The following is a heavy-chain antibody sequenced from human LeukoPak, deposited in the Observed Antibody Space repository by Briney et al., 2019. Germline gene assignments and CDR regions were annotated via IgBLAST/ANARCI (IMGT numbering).Heavy chain of an antibody. CDR1: GGTFSSYA. CDR3: ARVGSAWAGARGRVAFDI. J-gene: IGHJ3*02. D-gene: IGHD1-26*01. Sequence: ASVKVSCKASGGTFSSYAISWVRQAPGQGLEWMGGIIPIFGTANYAQKFQGRVTITADESTSTAYMELSSLRSEDTAVYHCARVGSAWAGARGRVAFDIWGQGTMVTVSS. CDR2: IIPIFGTA. V-gene: IGHV1-69*13.